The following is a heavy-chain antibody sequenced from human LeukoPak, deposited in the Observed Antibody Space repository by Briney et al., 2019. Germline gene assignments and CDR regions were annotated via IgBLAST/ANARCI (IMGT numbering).Heavy chain of an antibody. J-gene: IGHJ6*04. D-gene: IGHD3-10*02. CDR3: AELGITMIGGV. CDR1: GFALSGYW. V-gene: IGHV3-7*01. CDR2: IKQDGSEK. Sequence: HPGGSLRLSCAASGFALSGYWMSWVRQAPGKGLEWVANIKQDGSEKYYVDSVKGRFTISRDNAKNSLFLQMNSLRAEDTAVYYCAELGITMIGGVWGKGTTVTISS.